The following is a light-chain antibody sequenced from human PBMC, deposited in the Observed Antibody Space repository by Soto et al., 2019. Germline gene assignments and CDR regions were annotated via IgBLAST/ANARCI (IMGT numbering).Light chain of an antibody. CDR3: QQYFRHAT. CDR1: GSIRSW. CDR2: KAS. Sequence: DIQITQSPSTLSASIGDSVTITCRASGSIRSWVAWYQQTPGKAPKILINKASELEGGVPPRFSGSGSGTEFTLTISSLQPDDFATYYCQQYFRHATFGQGTKVDIK. V-gene: IGKV1-5*03. J-gene: IGKJ1*01.